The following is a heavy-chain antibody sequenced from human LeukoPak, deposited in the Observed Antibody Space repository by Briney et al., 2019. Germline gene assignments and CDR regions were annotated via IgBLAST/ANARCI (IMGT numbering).Heavy chain of an antibody. CDR2: INTDGSST. CDR1: GFTLSSYW. CDR3: ARFGWVPPTHFDY. V-gene: IGHV3-74*01. D-gene: IGHD3-10*01. Sequence: PGGSLRLACVASGFTLSSYWMHWVRQAPGKGLVWVSHINTDGSSTSYADSAKGRFTISRDIAKNTLYLQMNSLRAEDTAVYYCARFGWVPPTHFDYWGQGTLVTVSS. J-gene: IGHJ4*02.